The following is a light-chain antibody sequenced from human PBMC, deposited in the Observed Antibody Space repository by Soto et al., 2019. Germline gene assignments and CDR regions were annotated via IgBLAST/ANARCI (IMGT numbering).Light chain of an antibody. Sequence: EIVLTQSPATLSLSPGERATLSCRASQSVSSYLAWYQQKPGQAPRLLIYDASNRATCIPARFSGSGFGTNFPLPISSLEPKDFAVYYFHQRSNWFITFAQGKRLEIK. CDR2: DAS. CDR3: HQRSNWFIT. V-gene: IGKV3-11*01. J-gene: IGKJ5*01. CDR1: QSVSSY.